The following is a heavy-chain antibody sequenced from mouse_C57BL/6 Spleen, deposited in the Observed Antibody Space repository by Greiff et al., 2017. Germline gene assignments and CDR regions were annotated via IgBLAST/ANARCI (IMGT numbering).Heavy chain of an antibody. CDR1: GYAFSSYW. Sequence: VQLQQSGAELVKPGASVKISCKASGYAFSSYWMNWVKQRPGKGLEWIGQIYPGDGDTNYNGKFKGKATLTADKSSSTAYMQLSSLTSEDSAVYFCARVGNSYAMDYWGQGTSVTVSS. D-gene: IGHD2-1*01. CDR3: ARVGNSYAMDY. CDR2: IYPGDGDT. V-gene: IGHV1-80*01. J-gene: IGHJ4*01.